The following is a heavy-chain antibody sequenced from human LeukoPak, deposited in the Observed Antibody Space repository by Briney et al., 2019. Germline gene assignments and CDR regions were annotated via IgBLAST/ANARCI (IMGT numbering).Heavy chain of an antibody. CDR3: ARGWDYDSGGRPTAYVY. CDR2: ITPPFGTA. Sequence: SVKVSCKASGGTFSKYTISWVRQRPGQGLDWMGGITPPFGTANYAQKFQGKVTITADESTSTAYMELRSLRSDDTAVYYCARGWDYDSGGRPTAYVYWGQGTLVTVSS. J-gene: IGHJ4*02. V-gene: IGHV1-69*13. CDR1: GGTFSKYT. D-gene: IGHD3-22*01.